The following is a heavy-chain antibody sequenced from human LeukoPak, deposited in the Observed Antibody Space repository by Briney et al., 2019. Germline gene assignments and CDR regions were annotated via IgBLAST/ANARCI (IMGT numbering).Heavy chain of an antibody. CDR2: ISDSGGRT. V-gene: IGHV3-23*01. D-gene: IGHD2/OR15-2a*01. Sequence: PGGSLRLSCAVSGITLSNYGMSWVRQAPGKGLEWVAGISDSGGRTNYADSVKGRFTISRDNPKNTLYLQMNSLRAEDTAVYFCAKGFYGAYYFDYWGQGTLVTVSS. CDR3: AKGFYGAYYFDY. CDR1: GITLSNYG. J-gene: IGHJ4*02.